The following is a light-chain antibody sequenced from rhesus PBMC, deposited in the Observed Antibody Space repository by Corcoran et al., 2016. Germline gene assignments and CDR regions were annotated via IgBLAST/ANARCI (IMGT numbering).Light chain of an antibody. CDR1: QSVSSS. V-gene: IGKV3-35*01. CDR3: QQYNNWPFT. J-gene: IGKJ3*01. Sequence: EIVLTQSPATLSLSPGERATLSCRASQSVSSSLAWYQQKPGLPPRLLIYDSSNRASGIPARFSGSGSGTDFTLTISSLEPEDVGVYYCQQYNNWPFTFGPGTKLDIK. CDR2: DSS.